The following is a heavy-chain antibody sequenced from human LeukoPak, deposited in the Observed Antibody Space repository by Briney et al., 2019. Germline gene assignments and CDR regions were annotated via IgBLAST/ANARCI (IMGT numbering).Heavy chain of an antibody. Sequence: PSETLSLTCTVSGGSISSGGYYWSWIRQHPGKGLEWIGYIYYSGSTYYNPSLKSRVSISVDTSKNQFSLKLSSVTAADTAVYYCARDYYDSSGYPYDFWGQGTLVTVSS. CDR1: GGSISSGGYY. CDR3: ARDYYDSSGYPYDF. V-gene: IGHV4-31*03. J-gene: IGHJ4*02. CDR2: IYYSGST. D-gene: IGHD3-22*01.